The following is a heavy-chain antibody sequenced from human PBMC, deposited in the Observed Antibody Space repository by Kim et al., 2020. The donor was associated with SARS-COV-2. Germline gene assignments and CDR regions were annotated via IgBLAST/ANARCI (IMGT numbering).Heavy chain of an antibody. Sequence: SETLSLTCTVSGGSISSSSYYWGWIRQPPGKGLEWIGSIYYSGSTYYNPSLKSRVTISVDTSKNQFSLKLSSVTAADTAVYYCARRGAAAGIGENYYYYGMDVWGQGTTVTVSS. CDR2: IYYSGST. CDR1: GGSISSSSYY. D-gene: IGHD6-13*01. J-gene: IGHJ6*02. V-gene: IGHV4-39*01. CDR3: ARRGAAAGIGENYYYYGMDV.